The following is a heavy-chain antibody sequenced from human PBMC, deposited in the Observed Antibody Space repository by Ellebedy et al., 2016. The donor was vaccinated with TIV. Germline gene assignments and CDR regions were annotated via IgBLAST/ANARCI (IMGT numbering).Heavy chain of an antibody. J-gene: IGHJ5*02. Sequence: GESLKISCKGSGYSFPSYWIGWVRQMPGKGLEWMGVVYPGDSDTRYSPSSQGQVTISADKSINTVYLQWRSLEASDTAVYYCARMVYGSGWDGYFDPWGQGTLVTVSP. CDR1: GYSFPSYW. CDR2: VYPGDSDT. CDR3: ARMVYGSGWDGYFDP. V-gene: IGHV5-51*01. D-gene: IGHD6-19*01.